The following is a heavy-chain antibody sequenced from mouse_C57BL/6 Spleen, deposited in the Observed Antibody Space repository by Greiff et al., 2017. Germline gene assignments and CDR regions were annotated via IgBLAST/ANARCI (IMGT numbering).Heavy chain of an antibody. D-gene: IGHD2-3*01. Sequence: QVQLQQSGAELVKPGASVKLSCKASGYTFTEYTIHWVKQRSGQGLEWIGWFYPGSGSVKYNEKFKDKATLTADKSSSTVYMELSRLTSEEAAVYFLARHEGYDGYDGYYAIYYWGQVASVTASS. CDR3: ARHEGYDGYDGYYAIYY. J-gene: IGHJ4*01. CDR2: FYPGSGSV. V-gene: IGHV1-62-2*01. CDR1: GYTFTEYT.